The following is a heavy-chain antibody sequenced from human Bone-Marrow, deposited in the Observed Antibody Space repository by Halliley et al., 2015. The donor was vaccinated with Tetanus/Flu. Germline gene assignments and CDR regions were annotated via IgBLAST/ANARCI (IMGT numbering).Heavy chain of an antibody. J-gene: IGHJ4*02. CDR3: ARDRGRVAVAGFDY. V-gene: IGHV4-61*03. CDR2: VYSDGST. D-gene: IGHD6-19*01. Sequence: GWSGYVYSDGSTTSNPPLKSRVSMSVDTSKKPFSRNLRSVPAADTAVYFCARDRGRVAVAGFDYWGQGMLVTVSS.